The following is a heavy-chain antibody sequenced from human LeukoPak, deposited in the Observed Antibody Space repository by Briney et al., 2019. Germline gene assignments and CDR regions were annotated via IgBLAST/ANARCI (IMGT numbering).Heavy chain of an antibody. CDR2: IKQDGREV. CDR3: ARDGYYYDSSGNFGY. J-gene: IGHJ4*02. D-gene: IGHD3-22*01. Sequence: GGPLRLSCTASGFTFSNSWMSWVRQAPGKGLEWVANIKQDGREVYYVDSVKGGFTISRDNAKNSLYLQMNSLRAEDSAVYYCARDGYYYDSSGNFGYWGQGTLVTVSS. V-gene: IGHV3-7*01. CDR1: GFTFSNSW.